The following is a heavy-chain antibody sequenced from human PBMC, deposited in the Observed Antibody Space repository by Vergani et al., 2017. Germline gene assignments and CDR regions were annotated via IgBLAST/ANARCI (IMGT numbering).Heavy chain of an antibody. CDR3: ARDDSGQYGASYYGLDV. CDR2: IYYTGSA. J-gene: IGHJ6*02. D-gene: IGHD3-10*01. V-gene: IGHV4-39*02. CDR1: GGSISSSSHF. Sequence: QLQLHKSGPGLVKPSETLSLTCTLSGGSISSSSHFWGWPRQTPGKGLEWIGSIYYTGSAYYNPSLKSRVSISVDASKNQFSLKLSSVTAADSAVYYCARDDSGQYGASYYGLDVWGQGTAVTVSS.